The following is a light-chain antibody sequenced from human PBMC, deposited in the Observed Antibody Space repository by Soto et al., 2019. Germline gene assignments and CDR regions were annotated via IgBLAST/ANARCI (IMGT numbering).Light chain of an antibody. V-gene: IGLV1-44*01. CDR2: SNN. CDR3: AAWDDSRNVV. Sequence: QSVLTQPPSASGTPGQRVTISCSGSSSHIGSNTVNWCQQLPGTAPKLLIYSNNKRPSGVPDRFSGSKSGTSASLAISGLQSEDEADYYCAAWDDSRNVVFGGGTKLTVL. J-gene: IGLJ2*01. CDR1: SSHIGSNT.